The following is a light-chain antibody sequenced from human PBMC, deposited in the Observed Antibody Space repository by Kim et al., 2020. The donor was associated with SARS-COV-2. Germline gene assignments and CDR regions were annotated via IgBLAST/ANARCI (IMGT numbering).Light chain of an antibody. CDR3: SSYTSSRTWV. Sequence: GRSLTISGTGTSSDVGGYNYVSWYQQHPGKAPKLMLCDVSQRPSGVSNRFSGSKSGNTASLTISGLQAEDEADYHCSSYTSSRTWVFGGGTQLTVL. V-gene: IGLV2-14*04. J-gene: IGLJ3*02. CDR1: SSDVGGYNY. CDR2: DVS.